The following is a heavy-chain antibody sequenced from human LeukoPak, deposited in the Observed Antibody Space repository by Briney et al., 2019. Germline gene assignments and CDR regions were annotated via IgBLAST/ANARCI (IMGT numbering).Heavy chain of an antibody. J-gene: IGHJ3*01. Sequence: ASVKVSCKPSGYTFTRNDISWVRQTPGQGREWMGWVNPDSGKTDYAQKFQGRVSMTSNSYTSTVYMELRSLRSEDTAVYYCARGGQLQWGGDTFDLWGQGTMVTVSS. CDR1: GYTFTRND. D-gene: IGHD3-10*01. V-gene: IGHV1-8*01. CDR2: VNPDSGKT. CDR3: ARGGQLQWGGDTFDL.